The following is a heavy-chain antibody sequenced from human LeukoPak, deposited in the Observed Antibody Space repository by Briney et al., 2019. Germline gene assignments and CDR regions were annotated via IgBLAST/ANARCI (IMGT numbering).Heavy chain of an antibody. V-gene: IGHV1-69*05. J-gene: IGHJ4*02. Sequence: SVKVSCKASGGTFSSYAISWVRQAPGQGLEWMGGIIPIFGTANYAQKLQDRVTMTTDTSTSTAYMELRSLRSDDTAVYYCAREGGPTGGAQDYWGQGTLVTVSS. CDR3: AREGGPTGGAQDY. D-gene: IGHD1-1*01. CDR2: IIPIFGTA. CDR1: GGTFSSYA.